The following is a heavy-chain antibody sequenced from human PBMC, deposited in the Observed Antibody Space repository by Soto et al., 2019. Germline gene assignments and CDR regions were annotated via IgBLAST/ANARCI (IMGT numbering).Heavy chain of an antibody. D-gene: IGHD2-15*01. Sequence: SQTLSLTCAISGDSVSSNSAAWNWIRQSPSRGLEWLGRTYYRSKWYKEYTPSVKSRITIDPDTSKNQFSLQLNSVSPEDTAVYYCARTVGWLDPWGQGTLVTVSS. CDR1: GDSVSSNSAA. V-gene: IGHV6-1*01. CDR2: TYYRSKWYK. J-gene: IGHJ5*02. CDR3: ARTVGWLDP.